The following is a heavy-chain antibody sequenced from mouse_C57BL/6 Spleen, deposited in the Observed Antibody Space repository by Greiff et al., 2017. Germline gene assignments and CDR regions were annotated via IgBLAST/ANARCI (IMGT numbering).Heavy chain of an antibody. J-gene: IGHJ3*01. CDR1: GYAFSSYW. CDR3: ARGDDDYDGWFAY. V-gene: IGHV1-80*01. Sequence: VQLHQSGAELVKPGASVKISCKASGYAFSSYWMNWVKQRSGKGLEWIGQISPGDGDTNYNGKFKGKATLTADKSSSTAYMQLSSLTSEDSAVYFCARGDDDYDGWFAYWDQGTLVTVSA. D-gene: IGHD2-4*01. CDR2: ISPGDGDT.